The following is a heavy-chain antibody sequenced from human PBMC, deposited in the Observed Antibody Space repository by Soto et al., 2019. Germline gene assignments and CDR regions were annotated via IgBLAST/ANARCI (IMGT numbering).Heavy chain of an antibody. V-gene: IGHV3-7*05. CDR1: GFTFGSYW. J-gene: IGHJ3*02. CDR2: IKRDGSNK. CDR3: ARDVSPGSSSLYLDAFDI. D-gene: IGHD6-13*01. Sequence: EVQLVESGGTLVQPGGSVRLSCEGSGFTFGSYWMTWVRQAPGKGLEWVANIKRDGSNKSYLDSVRGRFTISRDNAKNSLYLQMSSLRAEDTALYYCARDVSPGSSSLYLDAFDIWGQGTMVTVSS.